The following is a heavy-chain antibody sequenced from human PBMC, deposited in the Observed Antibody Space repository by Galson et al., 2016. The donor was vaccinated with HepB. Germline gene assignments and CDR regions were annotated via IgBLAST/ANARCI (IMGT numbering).Heavy chain of an antibody. CDR2: IYNSGST. D-gene: IGHD4-17*01. Sequence: ETLSLTCTVSGPSVISASYSWSWIRQPPGKGLQWIGHIYNSGSTNYNPSLKSRLTISGDTSKNQFSLKLSPVTAADTAVYYCALYGDYLGTFDYWGQGTLVTVAS. CDR1: GPSVISASYS. CDR3: ALYGDYLGTFDY. J-gene: IGHJ4*02. V-gene: IGHV4-61*01.